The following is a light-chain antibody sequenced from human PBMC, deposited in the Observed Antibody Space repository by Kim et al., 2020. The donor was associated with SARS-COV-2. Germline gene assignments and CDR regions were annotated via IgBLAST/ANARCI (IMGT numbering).Light chain of an antibody. V-gene: IGKV1-6*01. CDR3: LQDYSYPRT. CDR2: GAS. J-gene: IGKJ1*01. CDR1: QNIRNC. Sequence: ASVGDRVTITCRASQNIRNCLGWYQHKSGQAPKVLIYGASTLQSGVPSRFSGSGSGTDFTLTISSLQPEDFATYYCLQDYSYPRTFGQGTKVDIK.